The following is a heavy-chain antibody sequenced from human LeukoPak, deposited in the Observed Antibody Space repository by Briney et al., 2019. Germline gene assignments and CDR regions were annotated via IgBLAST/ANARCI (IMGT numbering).Heavy chain of an antibody. Sequence: GRSLRLSCAASGFTFSSYAMHWVRQAPGKGLEWVAVIWYDGSNKYYADSVKGRFTISRDNSKNTLYLQMNSLRAEDTAVYYCAIIAVAGTRTVDYWGQGTLVTVSS. CDR3: AIIAVAGTRTVDY. D-gene: IGHD6-19*01. V-gene: IGHV3-33*08. CDR2: IWYDGSNK. J-gene: IGHJ4*02. CDR1: GFTFSSYA.